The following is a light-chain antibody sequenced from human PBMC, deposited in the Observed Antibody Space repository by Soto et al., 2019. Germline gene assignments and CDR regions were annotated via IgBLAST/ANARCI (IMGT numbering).Light chain of an antibody. CDR3: QQYYSTPIT. V-gene: IGKV4-1*01. J-gene: IGKJ5*01. Sequence: DILMTQSPDSLAVSLGERATINCNSSQSVLYSSNNKTYLAWYQQKPGQPPKLLIYWASTRESGVPDRFSGSGSGTDFTLTISSLQAEDVAVYYCQQYYSTPITFGQGTRLEIK. CDR2: WAS. CDR1: QSVLYSSNNKTY.